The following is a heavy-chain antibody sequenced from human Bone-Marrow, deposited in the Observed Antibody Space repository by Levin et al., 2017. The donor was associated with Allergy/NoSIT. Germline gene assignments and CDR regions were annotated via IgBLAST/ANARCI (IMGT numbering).Heavy chain of an antibody. CDR3: ARGSGFARNWFDP. D-gene: IGHD3-16*01. J-gene: IGHJ5*02. CDR1: GGSFSGYY. V-gene: IGHV4-34*01. Sequence: SQTLSLTCAVYGGSFSGYYWSWIRQPPGKGLEWIGEINHSGSTNYNPSLKSRVTISVDTSKNQFSLKLSSVTAADTAVYYCARGSGFARNWFDPWGQGTLVTVSS. CDR2: INHSGST.